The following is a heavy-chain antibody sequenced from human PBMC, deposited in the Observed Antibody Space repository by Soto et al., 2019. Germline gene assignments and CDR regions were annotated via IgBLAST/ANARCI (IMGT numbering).Heavy chain of an antibody. V-gene: IGHV3-15*07. J-gene: IGHJ4*02. D-gene: IGHD3-22*01. CDR1: GFTVSNAW. CDR3: AKDTYYYDRSGYYTYDH. CDR2: IKSKTDGSNK. Sequence: PGGSLRLSCAASGFTVSNAWMDWVRQAPGKGLEWVGRIKSKTDGSNKHYADSVKGRFTISRDNSRNTLDLQMNSLRAEDTAVYYCAKDTYYYDRSGYYTYDHWGQGTQVTVSS.